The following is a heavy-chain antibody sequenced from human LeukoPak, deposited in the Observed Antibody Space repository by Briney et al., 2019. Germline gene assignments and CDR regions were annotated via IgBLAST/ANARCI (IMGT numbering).Heavy chain of an antibody. CDR1: GDSISSYY. Sequence: PSETLSLTCTVSGDSISSYYWSWIRQPPGKGLERIGYIYYSGSTNYNPSLKSRLTISVDTSKSQLSLKLSSVTAADTAVYYCARAKKAVAGFFDYWGQGTLVTVSS. J-gene: IGHJ4*02. D-gene: IGHD6-19*01. V-gene: IGHV4-59*01. CDR2: IYYSGST. CDR3: ARAKKAVAGFFDY.